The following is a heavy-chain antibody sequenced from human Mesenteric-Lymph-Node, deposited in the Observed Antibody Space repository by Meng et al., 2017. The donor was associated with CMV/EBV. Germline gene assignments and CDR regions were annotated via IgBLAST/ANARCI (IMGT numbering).Heavy chain of an antibody. D-gene: IGHD3-10*01. V-gene: IGHV3-33*03. CDR1: GFTFSSYG. CDR2: IWYDGSNK. CDR3: AKPDYYGSDYFDS. J-gene: IGHJ4*02. Sequence: GESLKISCAASGFTFSSYGMHWVRQAPGKGLEWVAIIWYDGSNKYYGDSVKGRFTISRDNSNNTLFLQMNSLRAEDTAVYYCAKPDYYGSDYFDSWGQGTLVTVSS.